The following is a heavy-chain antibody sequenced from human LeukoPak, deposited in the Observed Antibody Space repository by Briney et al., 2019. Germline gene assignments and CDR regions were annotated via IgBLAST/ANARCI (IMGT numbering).Heavy chain of an antibody. Sequence: SETLSLTCSVSSDSITASYWSWVRLPPGKGLEWIGYIHYTGRVNSNPSLESRVTMSVDTSKNQFFLRLISVTAADTAIYYCARLRPLEQVGAFYYHSMDVWGPGTTVTVSS. CDR1: SDSITASY. CDR3: ARLRPLEQVGAFYYHSMDV. D-gene: IGHD1/OR15-1a*01. CDR2: IHYTGRV. J-gene: IGHJ6*02. V-gene: IGHV4-59*08.